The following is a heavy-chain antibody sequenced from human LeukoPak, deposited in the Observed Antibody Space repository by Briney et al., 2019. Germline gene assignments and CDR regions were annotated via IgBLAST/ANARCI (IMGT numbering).Heavy chain of an antibody. J-gene: IGHJ4*02. CDR2: IWYDGSNK. Sequence: GGSLRLSCAASGFTFSSYGMHWVRQAPGKGLEWVAVIWYDGSNKYYADSVKGRFTISRDNSKNTLYLQMGSLRAEDMAVYYCARGSDYGDYGVDYWGQGTLVTVSS. D-gene: IGHD4-17*01. CDR1: GFTFSSYG. V-gene: IGHV3-33*01. CDR3: ARGSDYGDYGVDY.